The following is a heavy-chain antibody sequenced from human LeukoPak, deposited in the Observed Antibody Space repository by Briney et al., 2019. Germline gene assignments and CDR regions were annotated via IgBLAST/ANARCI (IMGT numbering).Heavy chain of an antibody. V-gene: IGHV1-2*02. D-gene: IGHD1-26*01. Sequence: ASVKVSCKASGYTFTGHYIHWVRQAPGQGLEWMGWISPNSGGTNYAQNFQGRVTMTRDTSISTAYIELRRLRSDDTAVYYCARGGPVVGATTGSFDYWGQGTLVTVSS. CDR1: GYTFTGHY. J-gene: IGHJ4*02. CDR3: ARGGPVVGATTGSFDY. CDR2: ISPNSGGT.